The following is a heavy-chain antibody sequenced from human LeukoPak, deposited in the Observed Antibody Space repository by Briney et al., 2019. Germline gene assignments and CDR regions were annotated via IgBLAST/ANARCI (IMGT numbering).Heavy chain of an antibody. V-gene: IGHV1-46*01. CDR3: ARALAPYSESYSYWFDP. Sequence: ASVKVSCKASGYTFTSYYMHWVRQAPGQGLEWMGIINPSGGSTSYAQKFQGRVTMTRDTSTSTVYMELSSLRSEDTAVYYCARALAPYSESYSYWFDPWGQGTLVTVSS. J-gene: IGHJ5*02. CDR1: GYTFTSYY. D-gene: IGHD1-26*01. CDR2: INPSGGST.